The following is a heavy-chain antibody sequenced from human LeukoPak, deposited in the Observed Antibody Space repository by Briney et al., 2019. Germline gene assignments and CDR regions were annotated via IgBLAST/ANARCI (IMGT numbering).Heavy chain of an antibody. CDR2: IYYSGST. CDR3: ARDPSATDYGDYGNWFDP. J-gene: IGHJ5*02. CDR1: GGSISSYY. D-gene: IGHD4-17*01. Sequence: SETLSLTCTVSGGSISSYYWSWIRQPPGKGLEWIGYIYYSGSTNYNPSLKSRVTISVDTSKNQFSLKLSSVTAADTAVYYCARDPSATDYGDYGNWFDPWGQGTLVTVSS. V-gene: IGHV4-59*12.